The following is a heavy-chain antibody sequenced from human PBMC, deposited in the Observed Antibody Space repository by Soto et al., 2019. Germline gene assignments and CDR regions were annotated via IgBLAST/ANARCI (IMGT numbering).Heavy chain of an antibody. Sequence: SVKVSCKASGGTFSSYTISWVRQAPGQGLEWMGRIIPILGIANYAQKFQGRVTITADKSTSTAYMELSSLRSEDTAVYYCARGRYSSGWYLYFQHWGQGTLVTVSS. CDR3: ARGRYSSGWYLYFQH. CDR2: IIPILGIA. J-gene: IGHJ1*01. V-gene: IGHV1-69*02. D-gene: IGHD6-19*01. CDR1: GGTFSSYT.